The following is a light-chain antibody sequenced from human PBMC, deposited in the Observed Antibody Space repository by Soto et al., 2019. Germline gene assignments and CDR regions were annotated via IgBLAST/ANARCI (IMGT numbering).Light chain of an antibody. CDR2: EVT. CDR3: NSYTTTSTYA. Sequence: QSALTQPASVSGSTGQSITISCTGTSSDVGGYNYVSWYQHHPGEAPKLMIFEVTKRPSGVSNRFSGSKSGNTASLTISGLQAEDEADYFCNSYTTTSTYALGSGTKVT. J-gene: IGLJ1*01. CDR1: SSDVGGYNY. V-gene: IGLV2-14*01.